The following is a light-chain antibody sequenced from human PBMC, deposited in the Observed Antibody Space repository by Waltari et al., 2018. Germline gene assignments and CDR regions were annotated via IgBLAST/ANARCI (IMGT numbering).Light chain of an antibody. Sequence: QSVLTQPPSVSGAPGQRVTISCTGSSSNIGAGSDVPWYQQLPGTAPKLLIYGNNYRPSGVPDRFSGSKSGTSASLAITGLQAEDEANYYCQSYDSSLSGSVFGGGTKLTVL. J-gene: IGLJ2*01. V-gene: IGLV1-40*01. CDR2: GNN. CDR3: QSYDSSLSGSV. CDR1: SSNIGAGSD.